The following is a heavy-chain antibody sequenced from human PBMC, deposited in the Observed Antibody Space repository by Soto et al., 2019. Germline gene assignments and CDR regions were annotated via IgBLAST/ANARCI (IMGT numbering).Heavy chain of an antibody. CDR3: ATLGYSLGTFDF. CDR1: GYSFTSYW. V-gene: IGHV5-10-1*01. CDR2: IDPSDSDT. D-gene: IGHD3-22*01. Sequence: RGESLKISCNGSGYSFTSYWISWVRQMPGKGLELMGRIDPSDSDTYYSPSFQGHVTISADKSISAAYLQWSSLKASDTAMYYCATLGYSLGTFDFWGRGTRVTVSS. J-gene: IGHJ3*01.